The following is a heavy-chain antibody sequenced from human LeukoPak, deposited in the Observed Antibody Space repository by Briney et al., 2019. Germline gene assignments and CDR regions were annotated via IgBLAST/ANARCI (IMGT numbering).Heavy chain of an antibody. D-gene: IGHD3-10*01. CDR2: ISSSSTNT. V-gene: IGHV3-21*01. J-gene: IGHJ4*02. Sequence: GGSLILSCAASGFTFSSDTMNWVRQAPGQGLEWVSSISSSSTNTHYADSVKGRFTISRDNAKNSLYLQMNSLRDEDTAVYYCVHGGKRDYWGQGTLVTVSS. CDR3: VHGGKRDY. CDR1: GFTFSSDT.